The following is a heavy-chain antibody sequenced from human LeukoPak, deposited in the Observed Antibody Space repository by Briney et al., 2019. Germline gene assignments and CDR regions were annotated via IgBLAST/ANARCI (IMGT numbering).Heavy chain of an antibody. CDR3: TRGSGSGSFLIDY. J-gene: IGHJ4*02. D-gene: IGHD3-10*01. V-gene: IGHV3-30-3*01. CDR2: TSSDATTE. CDR1: GFTFSAYA. Sequence: GGSLRLSCAASGFTFSAYAIHWVRQPPGKCLEWVSFTSSDATTEHFADSAKGRFTMSRDNSKNTVYLQMTTLRDEDTAVYYCTRGSGSGSFLIDYWGRGTLVTVSS.